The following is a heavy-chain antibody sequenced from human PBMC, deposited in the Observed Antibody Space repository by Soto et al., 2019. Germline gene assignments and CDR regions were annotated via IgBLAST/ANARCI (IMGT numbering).Heavy chain of an antibody. J-gene: IGHJ3*02. D-gene: IGHD2-15*01. CDR2: IYYSGST. CDR1: GGSISSYY. Sequence: PSETLSLTCTVSGGSISSYYWSWIRQPPGKGLEWIGYIYYSGSTNYNPSLKSRVTISVDTSKNQFSLKLSSVTAADTAVYYCARELGYCSGGSCYDAFDIWGQGTMVTVSS. CDR3: ARELGYCSGGSCYDAFDI. V-gene: IGHV4-59*01.